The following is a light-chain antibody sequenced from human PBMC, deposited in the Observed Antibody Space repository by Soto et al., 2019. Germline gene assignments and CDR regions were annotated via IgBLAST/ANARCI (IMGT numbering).Light chain of an antibody. Sequence: DIVMTQSPDSLTLSLGERATINCRSSQSVLYRSQDKHYLAWYQQKPGQSPKLLIYRASMRESGVRDRFSGSGCGTDFIPAISNLQAEDVATYYCHQYYSIPFTFGQGTKLEIK. J-gene: IGKJ2*01. CDR1: QSVLYRSQDKHY. V-gene: IGKV4-1*01. CDR2: RAS. CDR3: HQYYSIPFT.